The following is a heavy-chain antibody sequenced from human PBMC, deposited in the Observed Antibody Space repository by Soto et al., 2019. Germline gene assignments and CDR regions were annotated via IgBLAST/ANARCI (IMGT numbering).Heavy chain of an antibody. CDR3: ASSPPAMVAPNI. V-gene: IGHV4-31*02. D-gene: IGHD5-18*01. CDR2: IIYTGTA. CDR1: GGSISSGDYY. Sequence: PSETLSLTXTVSGGSISSGDYYWGWIRQHSGKGLEWIGHIIYTGTAYYKPSLQSRVTISLDTSKNQFSLKLTSVTAADTAMYFCASSPPAMVAPNIWGQGTLVTVSS. J-gene: IGHJ4*02.